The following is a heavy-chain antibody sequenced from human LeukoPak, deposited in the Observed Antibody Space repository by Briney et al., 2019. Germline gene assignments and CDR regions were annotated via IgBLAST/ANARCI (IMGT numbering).Heavy chain of an antibody. CDR3: ARGFGGTSQKIFDY. J-gene: IGHJ4*02. CDR2: INTDGTGT. D-gene: IGHD1-26*01. CDR1: GFTFSTYW. Sequence: PGESLTLSCPASGFTFSTYWMHWVRQVPGKGLMWVSRINTDGTGTSYAASVKGRFTSSRDNADNTLYPQMNSLRSEDTAVYYCARGFGGTSQKIFDYWGQGALVTVSS. V-gene: IGHV3-74*01.